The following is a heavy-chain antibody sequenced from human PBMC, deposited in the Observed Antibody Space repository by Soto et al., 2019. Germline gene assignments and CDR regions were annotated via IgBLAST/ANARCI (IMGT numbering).Heavy chain of an antibody. CDR3: ARDPSHYTSGSYYDS. V-gene: IGHV1-2*04. CDR1: GYTFTGYY. Sequence: ASVKVSCKASGYTFTGYYMHWVRQAPGQGLEWMGWINPNSGGTNYAQKFQGWVTMTRDTSISTAYMELTRLRSDDTAVYYCARDPSHYTSGSYYDSWGQGTLVTVSS. J-gene: IGHJ4*02. CDR2: INPNSGGT. D-gene: IGHD3-10*01.